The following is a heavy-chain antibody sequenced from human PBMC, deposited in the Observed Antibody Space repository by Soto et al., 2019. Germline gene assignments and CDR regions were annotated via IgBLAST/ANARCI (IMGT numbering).Heavy chain of an antibody. CDR2: TYYRSKWYN. V-gene: IGHV6-1*01. D-gene: IGHD3-3*01. J-gene: IGHJ6*03. CDR1: GDSVSSNSAA. CDR3: ARDGTDYDFWSGFYYMGV. Sequence: SQTLSLTCAISGDSVSSNSAAWNWIRQSPSRGLEWLGRTYYRSKWYNDYAVSVKSRITINPDTSKNQFSLQLDSVTPEDTAVYYFARDGTDYDFWSGFYYMGVWGKGTTVTVSS.